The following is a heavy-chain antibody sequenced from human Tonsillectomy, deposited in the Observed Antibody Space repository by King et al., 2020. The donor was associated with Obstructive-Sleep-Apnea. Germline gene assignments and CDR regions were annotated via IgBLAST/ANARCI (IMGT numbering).Heavy chain of an antibody. J-gene: IGHJ5*02. CDR1: GFTFSIYS. D-gene: IGHD4-11*01. V-gene: IGHV3-48*04. CDR3: ARKEETYTNWFDP. CDR2: ISSSGSVI. Sequence: VQLVESGGGLVQPGGSLRLSCAASGFTFSIYSMICVRQAPGKGLEWISYISSSGSVIFHADSVKGRFTIPRDNAKSSLYLQMNSLRVEDTAVYYCARKEETYTNWFDPWGQGTLVTVSS.